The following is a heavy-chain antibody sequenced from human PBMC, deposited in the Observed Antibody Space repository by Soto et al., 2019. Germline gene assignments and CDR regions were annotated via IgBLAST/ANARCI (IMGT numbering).Heavy chain of an antibody. CDR1: GFTFSSNW. V-gene: IGHV3-7*01. D-gene: IGHD6-13*01. Sequence: EVQLVESGGGLVQPGGSLRLSCAASGFTFSSNWMSWVRQAPGKGLEWVANIDQDGSERNYVESVKGRVTISRDNAKNSLYLQMDYLRAEDTAVYYCARRWYGMDVWGQGTTVTVSS. J-gene: IGHJ6*02. CDR3: ARRWYGMDV. CDR2: IDQDGSER.